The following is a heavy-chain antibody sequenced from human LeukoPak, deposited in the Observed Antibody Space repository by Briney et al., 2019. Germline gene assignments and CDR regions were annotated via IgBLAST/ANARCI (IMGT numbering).Heavy chain of an antibody. CDR2: IYYSGST. D-gene: IGHD6-6*01. CDR1: GGSISSGGYY. CDR3: ARGLIAARPFDY. Sequence: SETLSLTCTVSGGSISSGGYYWSWIRQHPGKGLEWIGYIYYSGSTYYNPSLKSRVTISVDTSKNQFSLKLSSVTAADTAVYYCARGLIAARPFDYWGQGTLVTVSS. V-gene: IGHV4-31*03. J-gene: IGHJ4*02.